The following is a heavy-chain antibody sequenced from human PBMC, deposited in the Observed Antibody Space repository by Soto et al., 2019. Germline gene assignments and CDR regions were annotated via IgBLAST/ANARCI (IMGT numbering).Heavy chain of an antibody. V-gene: IGHV5-51*01. CDR3: ARLFDSSGWYDY. CDR2: IYPGDSDT. D-gene: IGHD6-19*01. Sequence: RESLKISCKGSGYSFTSYWIGWVRQMPGKGLERMGIIYPGDSDTRYSPSFQGQVTISADKSITTTYLQWSSLKASDTAIYYCARLFDSSGWYDYWGQGTLVTVSS. J-gene: IGHJ4*02. CDR1: GYSFTSYW.